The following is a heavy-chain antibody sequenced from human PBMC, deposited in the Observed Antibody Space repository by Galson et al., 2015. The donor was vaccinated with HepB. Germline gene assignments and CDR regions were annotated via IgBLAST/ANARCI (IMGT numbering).Heavy chain of an antibody. CDR2: ISWNSGSI. CDR3: AKGPKDTYYYDSSGYYYSEYFQH. D-gene: IGHD3-22*01. J-gene: IGHJ1*01. Sequence: SLRLSCAASGFTFDDYAMHWVRQAPGKGLEWVSGISWNSGSIGYADSVKGRFTISRDNAENSLYLQMNSLRAEDTALYYCAKGPKDTYYYDSSGYYYSEYFQHWGQGTLVTVSS. V-gene: IGHV3-9*01. CDR1: GFTFDDYA.